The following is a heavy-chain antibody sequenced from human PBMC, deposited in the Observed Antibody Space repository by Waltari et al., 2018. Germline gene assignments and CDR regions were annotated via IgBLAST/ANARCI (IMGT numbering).Heavy chain of an antibody. CDR1: RGSLSVDY. CDR3: AKGGASSRPFDQ. CDR2: IHHTGST. Sequence: QVQLQESGPGLVKPSETLSLTCTVSRGSLSVDYWSWIRQPPGKGLEWIAFIHHTGSTNSNPSLAIRVTIAVDTSKNQFSLRLSSVTAADTAVYYCAKGGASSRPFDQWGQGTLVTVSS. J-gene: IGHJ4*02. V-gene: IGHV4-59*01.